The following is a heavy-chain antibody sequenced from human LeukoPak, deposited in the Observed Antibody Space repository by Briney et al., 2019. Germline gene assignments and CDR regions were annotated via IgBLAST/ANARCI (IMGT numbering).Heavy chain of an antibody. J-gene: IGHJ4*02. CDR2: IIPILGIA. CDR1: GGTFSSYA. Sequence: SVKVSCKASGGTFSSYAISWVRQAPGQGLEWMGRIIPILGIANYAQKFQGRVTITADKSTSTAYMELSSLRAEDTAVYYCARDPGYRDFDYWGQGTLVTVSS. V-gene: IGHV1-69*04. D-gene: IGHD3-9*01. CDR3: ARDPGYRDFDY.